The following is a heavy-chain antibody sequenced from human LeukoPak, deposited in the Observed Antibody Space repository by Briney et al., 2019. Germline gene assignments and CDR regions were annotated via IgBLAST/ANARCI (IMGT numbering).Heavy chain of an antibody. CDR3: AQEKLERRFAIHY. CDR1: GFTFSNYA. V-gene: IGHV3-23*01. D-gene: IGHD1-1*01. J-gene: IGHJ4*02. CDR2: IIGSGVDT. Sequence: GGSLRLSCAASGFTFSNYAMSWVRQAPARELEWVSSIIGSGVDTFYADSVKGRFTISRDNSRNTLYLQMNSLKAEDTAVYYCAQEKLERRFAIHYWGQGTLVTVSS.